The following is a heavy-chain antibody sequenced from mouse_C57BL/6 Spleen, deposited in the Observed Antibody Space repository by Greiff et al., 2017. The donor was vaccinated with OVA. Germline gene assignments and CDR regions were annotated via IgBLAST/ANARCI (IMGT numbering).Heavy chain of an antibody. CDR2: INPSNGGT. D-gene: IGHD2-3*01. V-gene: IGHV1-53*01. Sequence: QVQLQQPGTELVKPGASVKLSCKASGYTFTSYWMHWVKQRPGQGLEWIGNINPSNGGTNYNEKFKSKATLTVDKSSSPAYMQLSSLTSEDSAVYYGARSAYDGYFPWFAYWGQGTLVTVSA. CDR3: ARSAYDGYFPWFAY. CDR1: GYTFTSYW. J-gene: IGHJ3*01.